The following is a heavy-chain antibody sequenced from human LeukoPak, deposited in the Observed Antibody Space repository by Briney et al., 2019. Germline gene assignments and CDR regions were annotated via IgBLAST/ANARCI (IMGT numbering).Heavy chain of an antibody. J-gene: IGHJ4*02. D-gene: IGHD3-3*01. Sequence: APVKISCKVSGYTFTDYYMHWVQQAPGKGLEWMGLVDPEDGETIYAEKFQGRVTITADTSTDTAYMELSSLRSEDTAVYYCARAILEWLDFDYWGQGTLVTVSS. V-gene: IGHV1-69-2*01. CDR2: VDPEDGET. CDR1: GYTFTDYY. CDR3: ARAILEWLDFDY.